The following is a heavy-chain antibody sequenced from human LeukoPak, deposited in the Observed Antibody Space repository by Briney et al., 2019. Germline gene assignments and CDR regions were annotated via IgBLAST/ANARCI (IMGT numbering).Heavy chain of an antibody. V-gene: IGHV4-28*01. CDR2: IYYSGST. Sequence: SETLSLTCAVSGYSVSSSNWWGWIRQPPGKGLEWIGYIYYSGSTYYNPSLKSRVTMSVDTSKNQFSLKLSSVTAVDTAVYYCARSPVSRGAFDIWGQGTMVTVSS. CDR1: GYSVSSSNW. CDR3: ARSPVSRGAFDI. J-gene: IGHJ3*02. D-gene: IGHD3-10*01.